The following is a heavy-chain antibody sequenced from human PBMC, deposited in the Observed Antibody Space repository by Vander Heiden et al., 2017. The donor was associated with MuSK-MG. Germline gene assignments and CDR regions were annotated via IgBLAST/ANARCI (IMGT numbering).Heavy chain of an antibody. D-gene: IGHD3-10*01. CDR2: INTGNGDT. CDR3: ARDLAGKGDY. Sequence: QVHLVQSGAEVKKPGASVKVSCKASGYTFTSYPIHWVRQAPGQRLEWMGWINTGNGDTKYSQKFQGRVTITRDTSASTAYMEVSSLTSEDTTVYYCARDLAGKGDYWGQGSLVTVSS. J-gene: IGHJ4*02. CDR1: GYTFTSYP. V-gene: IGHV1-3*04.